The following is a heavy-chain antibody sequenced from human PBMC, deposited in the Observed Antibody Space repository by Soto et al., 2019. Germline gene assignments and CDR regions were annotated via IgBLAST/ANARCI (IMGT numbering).Heavy chain of an antibody. CDR1: GFTFSSYS. V-gene: IGHV3-21*01. J-gene: IGHJ4*02. D-gene: IGHD5-12*01. Sequence: GGSLRLSCAASGFTFSSYSMNWVRQAPGKGLEWVSSISSSSSYIYYADSVKGRFTISRDNAKNSPYLQMNSLRAEDTAVYYCARDPNSGYDSGDYWGQGTLVTVSS. CDR2: ISSSSSYI. CDR3: ARDPNSGYDSGDY.